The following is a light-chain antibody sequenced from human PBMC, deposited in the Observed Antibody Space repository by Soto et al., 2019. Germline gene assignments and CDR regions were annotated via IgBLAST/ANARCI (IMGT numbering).Light chain of an antibody. Sequence: QSVLTQPASVSGSPGQSITISCTGTSSDVGSYNLVSWYQQHPGKAPKLVIYEVTKRPSGVSDRFSGSKSGNTASLTISGLQAEDEADYYCCSYASSSTYVFGTGTKVTVL. CDR3: CSYASSSTYV. CDR1: SSDVGSYNL. V-gene: IGLV2-23*02. J-gene: IGLJ1*01. CDR2: EVT.